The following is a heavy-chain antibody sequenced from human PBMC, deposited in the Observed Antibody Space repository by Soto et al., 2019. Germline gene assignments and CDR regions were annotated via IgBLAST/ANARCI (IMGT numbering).Heavy chain of an antibody. CDR1: GGSISSYY. CDR3: ARDRITIFGVVRGGMDV. J-gene: IGHJ6*02. Sequence: PSETLSLTCTVSGGSISSYYWSWIRQPPGKGLEWIGYIYYSGSTNYNPSLKSRVTISVDTSKNQFSLKLSSVTAADTAVYYCARDRITIFGVVRGGMDVSGQGTTVTVSS. D-gene: IGHD3-3*01. CDR2: IYYSGST. V-gene: IGHV4-59*01.